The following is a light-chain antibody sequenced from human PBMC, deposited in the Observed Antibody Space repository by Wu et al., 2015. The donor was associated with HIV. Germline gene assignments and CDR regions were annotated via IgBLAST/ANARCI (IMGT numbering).Light chain of an antibody. CDR3: QQRSDWPPRIT. Sequence: EIVLTQSPATLSVSPGERATLSCRTSQSISTYLAWYQQKPGQAPRLLIYDASKRATGIPARFSGSGSGTDFTLTISSLEPEDFAVYFCQQRSDWPPRITFGGGTKVELK. CDR2: DAS. V-gene: IGKV3-11*01. CDR1: QSISTY. J-gene: IGKJ4*01.